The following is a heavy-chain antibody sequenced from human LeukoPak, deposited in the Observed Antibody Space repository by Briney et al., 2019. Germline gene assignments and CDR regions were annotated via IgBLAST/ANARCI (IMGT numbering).Heavy chain of an antibody. V-gene: IGHV3-21*01. Sequence: GGSLRLSCAASGFTFSSYSMNWVRQAPGKGLEWVSSISSSSSYIYYADSVKGRFTISRDNAKNSLYLQMNSLRAEDPAVYYCARGYSSSWYSLSYWFDPWGQGTLVTVSS. CDR3: ARGYSSSWYSLSYWFDP. CDR1: GFTFSSYS. CDR2: ISSSSSYI. D-gene: IGHD6-13*01. J-gene: IGHJ5*02.